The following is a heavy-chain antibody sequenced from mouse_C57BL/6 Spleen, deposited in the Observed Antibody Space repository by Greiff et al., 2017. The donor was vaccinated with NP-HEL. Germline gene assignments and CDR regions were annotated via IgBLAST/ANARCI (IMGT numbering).Heavy chain of an antibody. D-gene: IGHD2-12*01. Sequence: QVQLQQSGPELVKPGASVKISCKASGYAFSSSWMNWVKQRPGKGLEWIGRIYPGDGDTNYNGKFKGKATLTADKSSSTAYMQLSSLTSEDSAVYFCARSELPVFAYWGQGTLVTVSA. CDR2: IYPGDGDT. V-gene: IGHV1-82*01. J-gene: IGHJ3*01. CDR1: GYAFSSSW. CDR3: ARSELPVFAY.